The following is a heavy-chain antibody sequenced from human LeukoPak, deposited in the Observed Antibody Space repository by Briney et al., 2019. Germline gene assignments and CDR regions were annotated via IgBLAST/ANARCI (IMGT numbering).Heavy chain of an antibody. CDR2: IYPGDSDT. CDR1: GYSFTTYW. CDR3: ARQLSGYDPKYYFDY. Sequence: MHGESLKISCKGSGYSFTTYWIGWVRQMPGKGLEWMGIIYPGDSDTRYSPSFQGQVTISADKSISTAYLQWSSLKASDTAMYYCARQLSGYDPKYYFDYWGQGTLVTVSS. J-gene: IGHJ4*02. D-gene: IGHD5-12*01. V-gene: IGHV5-51*01.